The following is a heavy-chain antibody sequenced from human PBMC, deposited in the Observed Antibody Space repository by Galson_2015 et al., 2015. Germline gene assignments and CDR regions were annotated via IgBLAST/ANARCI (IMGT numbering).Heavy chain of an antibody. V-gene: IGHV1-3*01. D-gene: IGHD3-10*01. CDR3: ARETAFMFRGVDRDYYYYYMDV. CDR2: INAGNGET. CDR1: GYSFSNYA. J-gene: IGHJ6*03. Sequence: SVKVSCKASGYSFSNYAMHWVRQAPGQRLEWMGWINAGNGETKYSQKFQGRVTITRDTSASTAYMELSSLRSEDTAVYYCARETAFMFRGVDRDYYYYYMDVWGKGTTVTVSS.